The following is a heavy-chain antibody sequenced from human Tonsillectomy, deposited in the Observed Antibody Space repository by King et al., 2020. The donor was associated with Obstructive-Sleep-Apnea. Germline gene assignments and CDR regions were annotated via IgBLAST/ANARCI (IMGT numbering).Heavy chain of an antibody. D-gene: IGHD3-10*01. V-gene: IGHV1-2*02. CDR2: INPNSGGT. J-gene: IGHJ4*02. CDR1: GYTFTGYY. Sequence: VQLVESGAEVKKPGASVKVSCKASGYTFTGYYMHWVRQAPGQGLEWMGWINPNSGGTNYAQKFQGRVTMTRDPSISTAYMELSRLRSDDTAVYYCARGPYNMIRGVIVTLSDYWGQGTLVTVSS. CDR3: ARGPYNMIRGVIVTLSDY.